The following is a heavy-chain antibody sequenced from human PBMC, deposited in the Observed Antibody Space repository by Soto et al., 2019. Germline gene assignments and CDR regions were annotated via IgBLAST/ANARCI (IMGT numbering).Heavy chain of an antibody. Sequence: SVKVSCKASGFTFSTSAVQWVRQARGQRPEWMGWIVGGSGNTNYAQDSQERVIITRDMSTSTVYMELSSLRSDDTAVYFCAARRSGLYAMDVWGQGTTVTVSS. D-gene: IGHD1-26*01. J-gene: IGHJ6*02. CDR2: IVGGSGNT. CDR3: AARRSGLYAMDV. CDR1: GFTFSTSA. V-gene: IGHV1-58*01.